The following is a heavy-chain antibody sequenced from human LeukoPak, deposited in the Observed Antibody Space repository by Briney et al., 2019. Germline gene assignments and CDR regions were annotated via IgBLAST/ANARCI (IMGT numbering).Heavy chain of an antibody. V-gene: IGHV3-66*02. CDR2: IYSGGST. Sequence: GGSLRLPXAASGFTFSTYAMSWVRQAPGKGLEWVSVIYSGGSTYYADSVKGRFTISRDNSKNTLYLQMNSLRAEDTAAYYCARATYYYMDVWGKGTTVTVSS. CDR3: ARATYYYMDV. CDR1: GFTFSTYA. J-gene: IGHJ6*03.